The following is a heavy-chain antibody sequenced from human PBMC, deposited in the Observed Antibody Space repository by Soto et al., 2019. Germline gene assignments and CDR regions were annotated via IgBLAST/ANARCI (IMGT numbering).Heavy chain of an antibody. CDR1: GEYISNGYY. CDR2: IFHSGTT. CDR3: ARLGYSSSWYEVYGMDV. Sequence: PSETLSLTCAVSGEYISNGYYWAWIRQPPGKWLEWIGSIFHSGTTYYNPSIKSRVTIAVDTSKNQFSLKLSSVTAADTAVYYCARLGYSSSWYEVYGMDVWGQGTTVTVSS. J-gene: IGHJ6*02. D-gene: IGHD6-13*01. V-gene: IGHV4-38-2*01.